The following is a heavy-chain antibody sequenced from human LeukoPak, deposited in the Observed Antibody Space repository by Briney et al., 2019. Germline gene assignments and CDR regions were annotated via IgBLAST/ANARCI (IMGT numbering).Heavy chain of an antibody. CDR3: ARIHSSGWYVDY. CDR2: IDWDDDK. J-gene: IGHJ4*02. V-gene: IGHV2-70*04. D-gene: IGHD6-19*01. Sequence: TMSLTCTVSGGSISGYHWNWIRQPPGKALEWLARIDWDDDKYYSTSLKTRLTISKDTSKNQVVLTMTNMDPVDTATYYCARIHSSGWYVDYWGQGTLVTVSS. CDR1: GGSISGYH.